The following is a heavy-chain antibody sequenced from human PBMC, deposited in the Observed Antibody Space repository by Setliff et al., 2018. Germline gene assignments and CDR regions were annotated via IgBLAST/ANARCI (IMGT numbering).Heavy chain of an antibody. D-gene: IGHD3-3*01. CDR3: ARMSGFQYMDV. CDR1: GDSTSSRPFY. CDR2: IYTSWST. Sequence: PSETLSLTCTVSGDSTSSRPFYWGWFRQPAGKELEWIGQIYTSWSTIYNPSLKSRVTLSIDASKRQFSLKLTSVTAADTAVYYCARMSGFQYMDVWGKGTTVTVSS. V-gene: IGHV4-61*09. J-gene: IGHJ6*03.